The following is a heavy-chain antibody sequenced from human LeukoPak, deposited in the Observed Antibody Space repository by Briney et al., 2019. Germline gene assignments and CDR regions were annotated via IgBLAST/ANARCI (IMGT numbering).Heavy chain of an antibody. Sequence: GGSLRLSCAASGFTFNTASLHWVRQAPGRGLEWVSAFDTGFGTYYPDSLRGRFTISRDNSKNTLFLQMNSLRAEDTAVYYCARSSGWWSLDYWGQGTLVTVSS. J-gene: IGHJ4*02. CDR3: ARSSGWWSLDY. V-gene: IGHV3-23*01. CDR2: FDTGFGT. CDR1: GFTFNTAS. D-gene: IGHD6-19*01.